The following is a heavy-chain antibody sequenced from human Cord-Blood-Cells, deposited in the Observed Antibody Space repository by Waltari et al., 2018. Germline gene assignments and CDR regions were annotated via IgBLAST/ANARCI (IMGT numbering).Heavy chain of an antibody. CDR3: AGTEDDSSNWFRFDP. J-gene: IGHJ5*02. CDR2: INPGCGST. CDR1: GYTFTSYY. D-gene: IGHD3-22*01. V-gene: IGHV1-46*01. Sequence: QVQLVQSGAEAKKPGASVKVSCKASGYTFTSYYMHWVRQAPGQGLEWMGVINPGCGSTSYAQKFQGRVTMTRDTSTSTVYMELSSLRSEDTAVYYCAGTEDDSSNWFRFDPWGQGTLVTVSS.